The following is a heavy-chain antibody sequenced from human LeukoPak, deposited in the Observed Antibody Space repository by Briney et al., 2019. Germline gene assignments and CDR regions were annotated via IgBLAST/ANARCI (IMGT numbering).Heavy chain of an antibody. CDR3: ARGWFGELGLYYYYMDV. V-gene: IGHV4-39*07. CDR1: GGSISSSSYY. D-gene: IGHD3-10*01. J-gene: IGHJ6*03. CDR2: IYYSGST. Sequence: SETLSLTCTVSGGSISSSSYYWGWIRQPPGKGLEWIGSIYYSGSTYYNPSLKSRVTISVDTSKNQFSLKLSSVTAADTAVYYCARGWFGELGLYYYYMDVWGKGTTVTISS.